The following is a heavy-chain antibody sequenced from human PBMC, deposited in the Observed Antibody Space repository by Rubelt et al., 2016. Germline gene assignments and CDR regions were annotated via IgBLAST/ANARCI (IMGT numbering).Heavy chain of an antibody. D-gene: IGHD3-10*01. CDR2: IYSGGST. CDR3: ARGITMVRGVRNYYYYGMDV. J-gene: IGHJ6*02. Sequence: AASGFTFSSYWMHWVRQAPGKGLEWVSVIYSGGSTYYADSVKGRFTISRDNSKNTLCLQMNSLRAEDTAVYYCARGITMVRGVRNYYYYGMDVWGQGTTVTVSS. V-gene: IGHV3-66*01. CDR1: GFTFSSYW.